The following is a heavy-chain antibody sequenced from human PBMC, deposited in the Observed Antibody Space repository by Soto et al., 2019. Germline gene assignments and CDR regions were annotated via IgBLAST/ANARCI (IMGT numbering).Heavy chain of an antibody. Sequence: EVQLLESGGGLVQPGGSLRLSCAASRFTFSTYAMTWVHQAPGKGLEWVSDISGSGGNTYYADSVKGRFIISRDNSKNTLYLQMNSLRAEDTAVYYCAKSAMVRGGGWFDPWGQGTLVTVSS. CDR2: ISGSGGNT. V-gene: IGHV3-23*01. CDR3: AKSAMVRGGGWFDP. D-gene: IGHD3-10*01. CDR1: RFTFSTYA. J-gene: IGHJ5*02.